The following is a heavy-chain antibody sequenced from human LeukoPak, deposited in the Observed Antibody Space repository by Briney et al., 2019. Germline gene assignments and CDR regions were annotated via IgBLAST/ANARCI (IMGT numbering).Heavy chain of an antibody. CDR2: ISSSSSYI. D-gene: IGHD6-13*01. CDR3: ASEYSSSWYRGAFDI. J-gene: IGHJ3*02. Sequence: GGSLRLSCAASGFTFSSYSMNWVRQAPGKGPEWVSSISSSSSYIYYVDSVKGRFTISRDNAKNSLYLQMNSLRAEDTAVYYCASEYSSSWYRGAFDIWGQGTMVTVSS. CDR1: GFTFSSYS. V-gene: IGHV3-21*01.